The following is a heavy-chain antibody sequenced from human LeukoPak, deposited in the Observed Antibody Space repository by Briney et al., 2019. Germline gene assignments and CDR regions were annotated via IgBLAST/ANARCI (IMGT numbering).Heavy chain of an antibody. V-gene: IGHV3-33*06. CDR2: IWYDGSNK. CDR1: GFTFSSYG. Sequence: PGGSLRLSCAASGFTFSSYGMHWVRQAPGKGLEWVAVIWYDGSNKYYADSVKGRFTISRDNSKSTLYLQLNSLRAEDTAVCYCAKDLSYPPQWLGYFDYWGQGTLVTVSS. J-gene: IGHJ4*02. D-gene: IGHD6-19*01. CDR3: AKDLSYPPQWLGYFDY.